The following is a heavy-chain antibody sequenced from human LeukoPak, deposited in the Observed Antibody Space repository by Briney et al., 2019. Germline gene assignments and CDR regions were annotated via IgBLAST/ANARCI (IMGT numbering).Heavy chain of an antibody. D-gene: IGHD3-10*01. CDR2: ITGSGSST. J-gene: IGHJ4*02. Sequence: PGGSLRLSCAASGFTFSSYAMSWVRQAPGKGLEWVSAITGSGSSTYYADSVKGRFTISRDSSKNTLYLQMNSLRAEDTAVYYCAKDRDYYGSGSYYRGYFDYWGQGTLVTVSS. CDR1: GFTFSSYA. V-gene: IGHV3-23*01. CDR3: AKDRDYYGSGSYYRGYFDY.